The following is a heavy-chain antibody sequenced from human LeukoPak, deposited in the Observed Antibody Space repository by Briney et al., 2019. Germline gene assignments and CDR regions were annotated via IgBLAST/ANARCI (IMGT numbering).Heavy chain of an antibody. Sequence: NPSETLSLTCTVAGGSISSYYWSWIRQPAGKGLEWVGRIYTGGSTNYNPSIKSRVTMSVDTSKNQFSLKLSSVTAADTAVYYCARGLLWFGELGNWFDPWGQGTLVTVSS. CDR3: ARGLLWFGELGNWFDP. CDR2: IYTGGST. D-gene: IGHD3-10*01. J-gene: IGHJ5*02. V-gene: IGHV4-4*07. CDR1: GGSISSYY.